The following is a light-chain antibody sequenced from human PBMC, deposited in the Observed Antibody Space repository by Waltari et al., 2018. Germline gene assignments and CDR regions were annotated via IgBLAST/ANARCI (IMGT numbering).Light chain of an antibody. CDR1: NSDVGRYYY. V-gene: IGLV2-23*01. Sequence: QSALTQPASVSGSPGQSITISCTGTNSDVGRYYYVSWYQRHPGKAPKLTLYDASKRPSGVSDRFSGFKSGNTASLTISGLQTEDEAEYFCCSYAGSSTFVFGGGTKVTVL. CDR2: DAS. CDR3: CSYAGSSTFV. J-gene: IGLJ1*01.